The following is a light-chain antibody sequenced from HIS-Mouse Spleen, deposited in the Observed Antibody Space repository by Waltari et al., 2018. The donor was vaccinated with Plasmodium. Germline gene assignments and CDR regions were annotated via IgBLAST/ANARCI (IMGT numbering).Light chain of an antibody. CDR2: EDS. V-gene: IGLV3-10*01. CDR3: YSTDSSGNHRV. CDR1: ALPKKY. J-gene: IGLJ3*02. Sequence: SYELTQPPSVSVSPGQTASITCSGDALPKKYAYWYQPKSGQTPVLVIYEDSKRPPGIPERFSGSSSGTMATLTISGAQVEDEADYYCYSTDSSGNHRVFGGGTKLTVL.